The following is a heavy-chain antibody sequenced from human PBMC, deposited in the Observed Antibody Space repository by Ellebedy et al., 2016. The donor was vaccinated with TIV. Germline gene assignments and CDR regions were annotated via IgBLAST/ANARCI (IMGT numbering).Heavy chain of an antibody. J-gene: IGHJ4*02. CDR1: GFTFDDYS. D-gene: IGHD2-2*02. CDR3: AKDVGCSSTSCYRGYFDY. V-gene: IGHV3-9*01. Sequence: GGSLRLXXAASGFTFDDYSMHWVRQAPGEGLEWVSGISWNSDTIAYADSVKGRFTISRDNAKNSLYLQMNSLRAEDTALYYCAKDVGCSSTSCYRGYFDYWGQGTLVTVSS. CDR2: ISWNSDTI.